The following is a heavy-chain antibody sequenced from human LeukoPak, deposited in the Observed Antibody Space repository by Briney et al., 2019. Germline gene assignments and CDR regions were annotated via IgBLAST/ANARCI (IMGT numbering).Heavy chain of an antibody. CDR3: AREGLTTTPNNAFDI. D-gene: IGHD4-11*01. J-gene: IGHJ3*02. V-gene: IGHV3-33*01. CDR1: GFTFSSYG. CDR2: IWYDENKK. Sequence: PGGSLRLSCAASGFTFSSYGMHWVRQAPGEGLEWVAVIWYDENKKYYADSVKGRFTISRDNFKSTLYLQMNSLRVEDTAVYYCAREGLTTTPNNAFDIWGQGTLVTVS.